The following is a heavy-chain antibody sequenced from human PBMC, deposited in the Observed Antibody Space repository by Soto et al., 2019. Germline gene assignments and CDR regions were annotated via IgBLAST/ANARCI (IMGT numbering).Heavy chain of an antibody. CDR2: ISGSSGNA. CDR1: GYTFTKYG. CDR3: AREMAGLGGEYEH. V-gene: IGHV1-18*01. J-gene: IGHJ4*02. Sequence: QVQLVQSGAEVKNPGASVKVSCKTSGYTFTKYGVGWVRQAPGQGLEWMGWISGSSGNANYAEKGQGRITLTTDTSTSTALIELRSLRSDDPAVYYCAREMAGLGGEYEHWGQGTLVTVSS. D-gene: IGHD3-16*01.